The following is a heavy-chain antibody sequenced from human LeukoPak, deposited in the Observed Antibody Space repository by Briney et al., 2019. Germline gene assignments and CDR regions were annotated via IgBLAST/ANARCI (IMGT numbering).Heavy chain of an antibody. J-gene: IGHJ4*02. CDR2: FDPEDGET. D-gene: IGHD1-26*01. Sequence: GASVKVSCKVSGYTLTELSMHWVRQAPGKGLEWMGGFDPEDGETIYAQKFQGRVTMTEDTSTDTAYMELSTLRSEDTAVYYCATAHSGSYVAYFDYWGQGTLVTVSS. CDR3: ATAHSGSYVAYFDY. V-gene: IGHV1-24*01. CDR1: GYTLTELS.